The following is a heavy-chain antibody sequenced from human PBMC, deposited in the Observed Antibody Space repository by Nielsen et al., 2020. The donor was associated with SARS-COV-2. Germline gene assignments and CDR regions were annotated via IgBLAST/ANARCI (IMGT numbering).Heavy chain of an antibody. CDR1: GYTFTSYD. V-gene: IGHV1-18*01. CDR3: ASRNYYDSSGYALGY. Sequence: ASVKVSCKASGYTFTSYDINWVRQATGQGLEWMGWISAYNGNTNYAQKLQGRVTMTTDTSTSTAYMELRSLRSDDTAVYYCASRNYYDSSGYALGYWGQGTLVTVSS. CDR2: ISAYNGNT. D-gene: IGHD3-22*01. J-gene: IGHJ4*02.